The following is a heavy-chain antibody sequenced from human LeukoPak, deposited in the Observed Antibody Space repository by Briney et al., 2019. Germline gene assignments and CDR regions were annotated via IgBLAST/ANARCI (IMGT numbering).Heavy chain of an antibody. D-gene: IGHD3-22*01. Sequence: SVKVSCKASGGTFSSYAISWVRQAPGQGLEWMGGIIPIFGTANYAQKFQGRVTITADESTSTAYMELSSLRSEDTAVYYCAMDCYDSSGYYRHFDYWGQGTLVTVSS. CDR2: IIPIFGTA. CDR3: AMDCYDSSGYYRHFDY. J-gene: IGHJ4*02. V-gene: IGHV1-69*13. CDR1: GGTFSSYA.